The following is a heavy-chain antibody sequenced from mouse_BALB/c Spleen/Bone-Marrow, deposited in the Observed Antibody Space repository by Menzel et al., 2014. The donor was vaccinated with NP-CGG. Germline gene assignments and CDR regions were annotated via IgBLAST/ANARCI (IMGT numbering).Heavy chain of an antibody. J-gene: IGHJ2*01. V-gene: IGHV3-1*02. D-gene: IGHD1-2*01. CDR2: IHYSGST. Sequence: EVQLQQSGPDLVKPSQSLSLTCTVTGYSITSGYIWHWIRQFPGNKLEWMGYIHYSGSTNYNPSLKSRISITRDTSKNQFFLQLNSAATEDTATYYCAGRTEVRLVYYNDYWGQGTTLTVSS. CDR1: GYSITSGYI. CDR3: AGRTEVRLVYYNDY.